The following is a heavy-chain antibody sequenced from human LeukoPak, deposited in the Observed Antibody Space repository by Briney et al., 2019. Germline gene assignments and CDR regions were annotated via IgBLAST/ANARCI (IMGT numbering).Heavy chain of an antibody. D-gene: IGHD2-2*01. Sequence: SETLSLTCAVYSGSFSGYYWSWIRQTPGKGLEWIGEINHSGSTNYNPSLKSRVTMSVDTSKNQFSLKLSSVTAADTAVYYCAREREKERGYCSSTSCSDWFDPWGQGTLVTVSS. V-gene: IGHV4-34*01. CDR3: AREREKERGYCSSTSCSDWFDP. J-gene: IGHJ5*02. CDR1: SGSFSGYY. CDR2: INHSGST.